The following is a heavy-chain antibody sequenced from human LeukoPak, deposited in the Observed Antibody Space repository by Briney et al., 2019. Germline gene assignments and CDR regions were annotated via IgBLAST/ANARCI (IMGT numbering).Heavy chain of an antibody. CDR1: GFTFSSYA. Sequence: GGSLRLSCAASGFTFSSYAMSWVRQAPGKGLEWVSGISGSGGSTYYADSVKGRFTISRDNSKNTLYLQMNSLRAEDTAVYYCAKSGSSSILPFDYWGQGTLVTVSS. V-gene: IGHV3-23*01. D-gene: IGHD6-6*01. CDR3: AKSGSSSILPFDY. CDR2: ISGSGGST. J-gene: IGHJ4*02.